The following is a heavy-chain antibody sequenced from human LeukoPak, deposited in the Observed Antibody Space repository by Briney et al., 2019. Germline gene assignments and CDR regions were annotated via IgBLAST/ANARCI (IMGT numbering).Heavy chain of an antibody. Sequence: GASVKVSCKASGYTFTSYDINWVRQATGQGLEWMGWMNPNSGNTGYAQKFQGRVTMTRNTSISTAYMELSSLRSEDTAVYYCARGSSPYYDILTGYYYYYYGMGVWGQGTTVTVSS. CDR3: ARGSSPYYDILTGYYYYYYGMGV. CDR2: MNPNSGNT. D-gene: IGHD3-9*01. J-gene: IGHJ6*02. V-gene: IGHV1-8*01. CDR1: GYTFTSYD.